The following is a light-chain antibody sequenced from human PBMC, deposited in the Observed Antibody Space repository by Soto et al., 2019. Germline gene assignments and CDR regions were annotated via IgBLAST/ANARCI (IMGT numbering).Light chain of an antibody. CDR3: QSYDSSLSGSVV. CDR2: GNS. Sequence: QSVLTQPPSVSGAPGQRVTISCTGSSSNIGAGYDVHWYQQLPGTAPKLLMYGNSNRPSGVPDRFSGSKSGTSASLAITGLQAEDEADYYCQSYDSSLSGSVVFGTGTKLTVL. CDR1: SSNIGAGYD. J-gene: IGLJ1*01. V-gene: IGLV1-40*01.